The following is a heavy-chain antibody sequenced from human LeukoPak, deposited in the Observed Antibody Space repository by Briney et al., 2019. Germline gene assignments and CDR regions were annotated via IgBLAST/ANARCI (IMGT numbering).Heavy chain of an antibody. Sequence: SETLSLTCIVSGGSISSGSYYWSWIRQPAGKGLEWIGRIYTSGSTNYNPSLKSRVTISVDTSKNQFSLKLSSVTAADTAVYYCARDRRVVPAAIAIHNWFDPWGQGTLVTVSS. D-gene: IGHD2-2*01. CDR2: IYTSGST. V-gene: IGHV4-61*02. J-gene: IGHJ5*02. CDR3: ARDRRVVPAAIAIHNWFDP. CDR1: GGSISSGSYY.